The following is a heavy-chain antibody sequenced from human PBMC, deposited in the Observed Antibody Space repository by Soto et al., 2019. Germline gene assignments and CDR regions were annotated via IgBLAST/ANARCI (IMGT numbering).Heavy chain of an antibody. CDR2: IGSGSRGT. J-gene: IGHJ5*02. Sequence: EAQLLESGGGLVQPGGSLRLSCAASGFAFSNFAMSWVRQAPGKGLEWVSAIGSGSRGTHYAESVEDRFTISRDESKNTLYLQVNSLTAADTAVYYCAAPRAAVPHTRYFDPWGQGTPVTVSP. CDR3: AAPRAAVPHTRYFDP. V-gene: IGHV3-23*01. D-gene: IGHD6-13*01. CDR1: GFAFSNFA.